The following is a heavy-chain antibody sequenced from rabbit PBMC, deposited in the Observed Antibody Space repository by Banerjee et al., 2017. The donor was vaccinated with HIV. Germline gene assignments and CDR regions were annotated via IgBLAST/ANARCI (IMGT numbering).Heavy chain of an antibody. Sequence: QEQLVESGGDLVKPGTSLTLTCTASGFSFSSSYYICWVRQAPGKGLECIACIYAGSSVSTYYANWAKGRFTISKTSSTTVTLQMTSLTAADTATYFCARDLPEIIGWNFGFWGPGTLVTVS. V-gene: IGHV1S45*01. CDR3: ARDLPEIIGWNFGF. D-gene: IGHD1-1*01. CDR2: IYAGSSVST. J-gene: IGHJ6*01. CDR1: GFSFSSSYY.